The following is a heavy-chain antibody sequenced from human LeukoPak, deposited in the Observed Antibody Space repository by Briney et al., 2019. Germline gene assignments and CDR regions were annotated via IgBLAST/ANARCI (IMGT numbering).Heavy chain of an antibody. CDR2: IYYSGST. D-gene: IGHD6-6*01. J-gene: IGHJ5*02. V-gene: IGHV4-59*01. Sequence: SGTLSLTCTVSGGSISSYYWSWIRQPPGKGLEWIGYIYYSGSTNYNPSLKSRVTISVDTSKNQFSLKLSSVTAADTAVYYCARDVAARHWFDPWGQGTLVTVSS. CDR1: GGSISSYY. CDR3: ARDVAARHWFDP.